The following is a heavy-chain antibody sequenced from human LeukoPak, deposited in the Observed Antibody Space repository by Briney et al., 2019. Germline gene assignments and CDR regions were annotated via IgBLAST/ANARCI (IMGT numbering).Heavy chain of an antibody. J-gene: IGHJ4*02. V-gene: IGHV1-2*02. CDR1: GYAFTDYF. Sequence: ASVKVSCKTSGYAFTDYFMHWVRQAPGQGPEWMGLINPNFGGTAYAHKFQDRVTMTRDTSISTVYVELTSLTSDDTAVYYCARGSQGFDYWGQGTLVTVSS. CDR2: INPNFGGT. CDR3: ARGSQGFDY.